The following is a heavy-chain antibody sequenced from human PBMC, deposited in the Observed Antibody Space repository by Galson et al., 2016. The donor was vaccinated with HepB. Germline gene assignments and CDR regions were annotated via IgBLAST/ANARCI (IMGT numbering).Heavy chain of an antibody. CDR1: GFTFSTYG. D-gene: IGHD2-15*01. V-gene: IGHV3-33*01. CDR2: IWHDGSNK. J-gene: IGHJ5*02. CDR3: ARDTGVVPCFDP. Sequence: SLRLSCAASGFTFSTYGMHWVRQAPGKGLEWVAVIWHDGSNKYYADSVKGRFTISRDSSTLYLQMTSLRDEDTGLYFCARDTGVVPCFDPWGQGTLVTVSS.